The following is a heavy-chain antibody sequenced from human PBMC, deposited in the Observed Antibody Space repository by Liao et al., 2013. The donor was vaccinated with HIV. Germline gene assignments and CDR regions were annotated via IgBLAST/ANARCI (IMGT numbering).Heavy chain of an antibody. Sequence: QVHLQESGPGLVKPSQTLSLTCTVSGGSISSGSYYWSWIRQPAGKGLEWIGHIYTSGTADYKPSLKSRVTISADTSKNQFSLKLSSVTAADTAVYYCARDIIANWATKAFDIWGQG. CDR3: ARDIIANWATKAFDI. J-gene: IGHJ3*02. CDR2: IYTSGTA. D-gene: IGHD7-27*01. V-gene: IGHV4-61*02. CDR1: GGSISSGSYY.